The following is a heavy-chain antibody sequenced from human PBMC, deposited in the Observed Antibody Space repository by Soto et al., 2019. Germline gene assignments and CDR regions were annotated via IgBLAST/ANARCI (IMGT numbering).Heavy chain of an antibody. V-gene: IGHV1-2*02. D-gene: IGHD3-16*01. J-gene: IGHJ5*02. CDR2: INPNSGAT. Sequence: QVQLLQSGAEVTKPGASVKVSCKASGYTFTGYFMHWVRQAPGGGLEWMGWINPNSGATKYAPKFNGRVTMTRDTSNRTADVELIRLTSDDTAIYYCARGGGTTLAPLPWGQGTPVTVSS. CDR1: GYTFTGYF. CDR3: ARGGGTTLAPLP.